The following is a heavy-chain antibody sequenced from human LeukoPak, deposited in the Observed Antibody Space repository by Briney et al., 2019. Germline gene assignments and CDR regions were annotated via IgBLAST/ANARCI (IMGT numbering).Heavy chain of an antibody. CDR3: ARGTSMDV. V-gene: IGHV4-34*01. Sequence: SETLSLTCAVYGGYFSGYYWIWIRQPPGKGLEWIGEINHRRTTDYNPSLKSRVTMSLDTSKNQISLKLSSVTAADTAVYYCARGTSMDVWGQGTTVTVSS. J-gene: IGHJ6*02. CDR2: INHRRTT. CDR1: GGYFSGYY.